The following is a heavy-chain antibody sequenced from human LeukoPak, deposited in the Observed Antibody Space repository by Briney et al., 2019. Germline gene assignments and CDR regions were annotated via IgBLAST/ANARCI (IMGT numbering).Heavy chain of an antibody. V-gene: IGHV1-2*02. D-gene: IGHD3-10*01. CDR2: INPISGGT. Sequence: ASVKVSCKASGYTFTAYYIHRVRQAPGQGLEWVGWINPISGGTNYGQQFRGRVTMTRDTSISTAYMELSSLRFDDTALYYCARHLYFYGSGSRYFDFWGQGTLVTVSS. CDR1: GYTFTAYY. CDR3: ARHLYFYGSGSRYFDF. J-gene: IGHJ4*02.